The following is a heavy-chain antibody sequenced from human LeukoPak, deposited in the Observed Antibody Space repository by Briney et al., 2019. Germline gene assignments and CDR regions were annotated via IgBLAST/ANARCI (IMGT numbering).Heavy chain of an antibody. V-gene: IGHV1-2*02. Sequence: GASVKVSCKVSGYTFTASYMHWVRQAPGQGLECMGWINPNSGGTNYAQKFQGKVTMTRDTSISTAYLELSNLSSDDTAVYYCARTGDGSFDYWGQGTLVTVSS. D-gene: IGHD2-15*01. CDR3: ARTGDGSFDY. CDR2: INPNSGGT. J-gene: IGHJ4*02. CDR1: GYTFTASY.